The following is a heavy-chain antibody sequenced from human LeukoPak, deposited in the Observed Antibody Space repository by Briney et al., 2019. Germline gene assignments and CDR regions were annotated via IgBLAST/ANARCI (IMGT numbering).Heavy chain of an antibody. CDR3: AKPVWYYYDSSGPFDY. V-gene: IGHV3-23*01. Sequence: GGSLRLSCAASGFTFSGYAMSWVRQAPGKGLEWVSAISGSGGSTYYADSVKGRFTISRDNSKNTLYLQMNSLRAEDTAVYYCAKPVWYYYDSSGPFDYWGQGTLVTASS. D-gene: IGHD3-22*01. CDR2: ISGSGGST. CDR1: GFTFSGYA. J-gene: IGHJ4*02.